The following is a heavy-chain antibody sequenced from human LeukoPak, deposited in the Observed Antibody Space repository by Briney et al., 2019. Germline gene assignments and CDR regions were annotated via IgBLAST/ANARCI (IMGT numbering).Heavy chain of an antibody. Sequence: GSLRPSCAASGLTFSGYWMSWVRQAPGKGLEWVANIKQDGSEKYYVDSVKGRFTISRDNAKNSLYLQMNSLRAEDTAVYYCARTNRKVRGVYYFDYWGQGTLVTVSS. V-gene: IGHV3-7*01. CDR2: IKQDGSEK. D-gene: IGHD3-10*01. CDR3: ARTNRKVRGVYYFDY. J-gene: IGHJ4*02. CDR1: GLTFSGYW.